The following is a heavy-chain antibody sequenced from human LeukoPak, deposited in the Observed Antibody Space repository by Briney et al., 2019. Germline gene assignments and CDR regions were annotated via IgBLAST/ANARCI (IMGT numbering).Heavy chain of an antibody. CDR1: GGSISSGSYY. Sequence: SETLSLTCTVSGGSISSGSYYWSWIRQPAGKGLEWIGRIYTSGSTNYNPSLKSRVTVSIDTSKNQFSLSLSSVTAADTAVYYCARDRGWFDPWGQGTLVTVSS. CDR2: IYTSGST. V-gene: IGHV4-61*02. J-gene: IGHJ5*02. CDR3: ARDRGWFDP.